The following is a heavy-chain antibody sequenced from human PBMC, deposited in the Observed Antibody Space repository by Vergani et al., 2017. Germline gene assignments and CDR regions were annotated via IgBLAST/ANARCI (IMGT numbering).Heavy chain of an antibody. CDR3: ARIRRWLSDDAFDI. Sequence: EVQLVESGGGLVKPGGSLRLSCAASGFTFSNAWMNWVRQAPGKGLEWVSYISSSGSTIYYADSVKGRFTISRDNAKNSLYLQMNSLRAEDTAVYYCARIRRWLSDDAFDIWGQGTMVTVSS. D-gene: IGHD6-19*01. V-gene: IGHV3-48*04. CDR1: GFTFSNAW. CDR2: ISSSGSTI. J-gene: IGHJ3*02.